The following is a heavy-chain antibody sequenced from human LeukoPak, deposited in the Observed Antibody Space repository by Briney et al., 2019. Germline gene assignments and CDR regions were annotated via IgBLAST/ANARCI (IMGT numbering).Heavy chain of an antibody. V-gene: IGHV4-34*01. CDR1: GGSFSGYY. J-gene: IGHJ4*02. CDR3: ARSSVDTAMALDH. Sequence: PSETLSLTCAVYGGSFSGYYWSWIRQPPGKGLEWIGEINHSGSTNYNPSLKSRVTISVDTSKNQFSLKLSSVTAADTAVYYCARSSVDTAMALDHWGQGTLVTVSS. D-gene: IGHD5-18*01. CDR2: INHSGST.